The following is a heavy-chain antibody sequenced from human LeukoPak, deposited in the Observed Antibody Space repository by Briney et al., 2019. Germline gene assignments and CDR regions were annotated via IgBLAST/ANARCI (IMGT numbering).Heavy chain of an antibody. Sequence: SETLSLTCTVSRGSISSSRYYWSWIRQPPGKGREWIGSIYYSGSTYYNPSLKSRVTISVDTSKNQFSLKLSSVTAADTAAYYCASSGTAMVPETYWYFDLWGRGTLVTVSS. CDR2: IYYSGST. CDR3: ASSGTAMVPETYWYFDL. J-gene: IGHJ2*01. CDR1: RGSISSSRYY. V-gene: IGHV4-39*01. D-gene: IGHD5-18*01.